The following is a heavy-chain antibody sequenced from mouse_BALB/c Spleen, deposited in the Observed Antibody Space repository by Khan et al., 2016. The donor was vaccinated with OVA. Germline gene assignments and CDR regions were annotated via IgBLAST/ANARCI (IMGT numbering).Heavy chain of an antibody. Sequence: EVKLLESGPSLVKPSQTLSLTCSVTGDSITSGFWNWIRKFPGNKFEYLGYITYSGNTYYNPSLKSRISITRDTSKSQSYLQLNSVTTEDTATYYCARSYGSWSMDYWGQGTSVTVSA. D-gene: IGHD1-1*01. CDR2: ITYSGNT. CDR1: GDSITSGF. CDR3: ARSYGSWSMDY. J-gene: IGHJ4*01. V-gene: IGHV3-8*02.